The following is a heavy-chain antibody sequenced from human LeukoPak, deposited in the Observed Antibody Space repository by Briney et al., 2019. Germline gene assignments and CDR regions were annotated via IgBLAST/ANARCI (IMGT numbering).Heavy chain of an antibody. CDR2: ISGSGGMT. J-gene: IGHJ4*02. D-gene: IGHD3-3*01. Sequence: GGSLRLSCAVSGFTFGSYAMSWVHQAPGKGPEWVSGISGSGGMTYYADSVKGRFTISRDNYKNTLYLQMNSLIAEDTAVYSCARGWSGDYWGQGTLVTVPS. CDR3: ARGWSGDY. CDR1: GFTFGSYA. V-gene: IGHV3-23*01.